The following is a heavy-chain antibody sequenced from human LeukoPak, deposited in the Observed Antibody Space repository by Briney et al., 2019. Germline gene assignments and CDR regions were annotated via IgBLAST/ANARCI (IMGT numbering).Heavy chain of an antibody. V-gene: IGHV3-53*01. Sequence: PGGSLRLSCAASGFTVSSTYMSWVRQAAGRGLEWVSIMSNAGSTYYSDSVKGRFTISRDNSKTTVFLQIHSLRAEDTAVYYCARDRPGGYYGFDYWGQGPLVTVSS. D-gene: IGHD3-22*01. CDR1: GFTVSSTY. J-gene: IGHJ4*02. CDR2: MSNAGST. CDR3: ARDRPGGYYGFDY.